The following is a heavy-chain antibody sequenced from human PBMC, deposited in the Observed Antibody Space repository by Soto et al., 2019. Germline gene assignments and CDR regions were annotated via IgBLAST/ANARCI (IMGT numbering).Heavy chain of an antibody. CDR3: ARHSTSAPKDY. J-gene: IGHJ4*01. D-gene: IGHD3-10*01. V-gene: IGHV5-51*01. Sequence: PGESLKISCNGSGYSFTAYWISWVGQMPGKGLEWVGIIYPGDSDTRYSPSFEGHVTISVDKSISTAFLQWNSLKASDNAIYYCARHSTSAPKDYWGQGTLVTVSS. CDR2: IYPGDSDT. CDR1: GYSFTAYW.